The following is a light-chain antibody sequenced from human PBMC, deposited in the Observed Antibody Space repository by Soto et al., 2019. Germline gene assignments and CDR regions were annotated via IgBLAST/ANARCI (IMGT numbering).Light chain of an antibody. V-gene: IGLV2-14*01. CDR2: EVT. J-gene: IGLJ1*01. CDR1: SSDVGDYPY. CDR3: SSYSRTNTLV. Sequence: QSALTQPASVSGSPGQSITISCTGTSSDVGDYPYVSWYQQHPGKVPKLIIYEVTNRPSGVSGRFSGSKSENTASLTISGLQAEDEADYYCSSYSRTNTLVFGSGTKLT.